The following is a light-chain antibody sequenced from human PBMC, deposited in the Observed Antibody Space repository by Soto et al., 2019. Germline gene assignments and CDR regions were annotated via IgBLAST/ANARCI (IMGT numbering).Light chain of an antibody. CDR2: AAS. CDR1: QGIGVY. CDR3: QKYNSAPLT. J-gene: IGKJ4*01. V-gene: IGKV1-27*01. Sequence: DIQMTQSPSSLSASLGDRVTITCRASQGIGVYLAWFQQKPGKVPKLLTYAASALQSGVPSRFSGSGSGTDFTLTISSLQPEDIATYYCQKYNSAPLTFGGGTKVDIK.